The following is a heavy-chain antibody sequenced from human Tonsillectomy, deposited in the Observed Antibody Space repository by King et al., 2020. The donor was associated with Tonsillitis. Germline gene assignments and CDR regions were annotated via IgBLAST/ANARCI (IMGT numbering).Heavy chain of an antibody. Sequence: VQLVESGGVVVQPGGSLRLSCAASGFTFDDYTMHWVRQAPGKGLEWVVLISWDGGSTYYADSVKGRFTISRDNSKNSLYLQMNSLRTEDTALYYCAKCPSSGYRDYYGMDVLGQGTTVTVSS. D-gene: IGHD3-22*01. CDR2: ISWDGGST. V-gene: IGHV3-43*01. CDR3: AKCPSSGYRDYYGMDV. J-gene: IGHJ6*02. CDR1: GFTFDDYT.